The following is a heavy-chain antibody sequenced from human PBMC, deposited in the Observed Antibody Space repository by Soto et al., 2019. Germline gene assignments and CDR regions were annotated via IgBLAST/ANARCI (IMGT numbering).Heavy chain of an antibody. CDR2: IYWDDDK. Sequence: SGPTLVNPTQTLTLTCTFSGFSLSTSGVGVGWIRQPPGKALEWLALIYWDDDKRYSPSLKSRLTITNDTSKNQVVLTLTNMAHVETATYYCAHRRSYCSGGSCYSGFDYWGQGTLVTVSS. J-gene: IGHJ4*02. CDR3: AHRRSYCSGGSCYSGFDY. V-gene: IGHV2-5*02. D-gene: IGHD2-15*01. CDR1: GFSLSTSGVG.